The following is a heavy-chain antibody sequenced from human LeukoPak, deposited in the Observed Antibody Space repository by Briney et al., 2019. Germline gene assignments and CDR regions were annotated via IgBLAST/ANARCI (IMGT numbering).Heavy chain of an antibody. V-gene: IGHV3-48*03. D-gene: IGHD3-22*01. CDR1: GFTFSSYE. CDR2: ISSSGSTI. CDR3: ARDPYYYDSRVFDY. J-gene: IGHJ4*02. Sequence: PGGSLRLSCAASGFTFSSYEMNRVRQAPGKGLEWVSYISSSGSTIYYADSVKGRFTISRDNAKNSLYLQMNSLRAEDTAVYYCARDPYYYDSRVFDYWGQGTLVTVSS.